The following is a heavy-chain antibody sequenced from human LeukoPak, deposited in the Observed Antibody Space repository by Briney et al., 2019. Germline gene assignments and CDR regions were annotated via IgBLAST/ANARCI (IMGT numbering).Heavy chain of an antibody. V-gene: IGHV4-34*01. D-gene: IGHD5-24*01. CDR3: ARGRDGYNQ. Sequence: SETLSLTCAVYGGSFSGYYWSWIRQPPGKGLEWIGEINHSGSTNYNPSLKSRVTISVDTSKNQFSLKLSSVTAADTAVYYCARGRDGYNQWGQGTLVTVSS. J-gene: IGHJ4*02. CDR1: GGSFSGYY. CDR2: INHSGST.